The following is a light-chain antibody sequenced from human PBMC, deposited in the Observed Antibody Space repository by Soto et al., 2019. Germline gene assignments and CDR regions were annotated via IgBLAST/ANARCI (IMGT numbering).Light chain of an antibody. Sequence: QSVLTQPPSASGTPGQRVTISCSGSSSNIESNTVTWYQQLPGTAPKLVIYSNYDRPSGVPDRFSGSTSGTSASLVIRGLQSEDEADYYCSSYTSSSTLVFGGGTKLTVL. J-gene: IGLJ2*01. CDR1: SSNIESNT. CDR2: SNY. V-gene: IGLV1-44*01. CDR3: SSYTSSSTLV.